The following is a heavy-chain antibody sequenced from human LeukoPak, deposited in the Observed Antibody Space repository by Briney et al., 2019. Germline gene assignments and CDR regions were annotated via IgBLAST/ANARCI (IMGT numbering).Heavy chain of an antibody. CDR2: ISSSSSYM. J-gene: IGHJ3*02. Sequence: GGSLRLSCAASGFTSSSYSMNWVRQAPGKELEGVSSISSSSSYMYYADSVKGRFTISRDNAKNSLYLQMNSLRAEDTAVYYCAREMTTVTNQDAFDIWGQGTMVTVSS. V-gene: IGHV3-21*01. CDR1: GFTSSSYS. CDR3: AREMTTVTNQDAFDI. D-gene: IGHD4-17*01.